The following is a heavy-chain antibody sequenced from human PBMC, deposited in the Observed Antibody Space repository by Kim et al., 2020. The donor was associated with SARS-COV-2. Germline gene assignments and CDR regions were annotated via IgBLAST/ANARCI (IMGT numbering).Heavy chain of an antibody. CDR3: TTDSHYDILTGFDY. J-gene: IGHJ4*02. CDR2: IKSKTDGGTT. V-gene: IGHV3-15*01. Sequence: LSLTCAASGFTFSNAWMSWVRQAPGKGLEWVGRIKSKTDGGTTDYAAPVKGRFTISRDDSKNTLYLQMNSLKTEDTAVYYCTTDSHYDILTGFDYWGQGTLVTVSS. D-gene: IGHD3-9*01. CDR1: GFTFSNAW.